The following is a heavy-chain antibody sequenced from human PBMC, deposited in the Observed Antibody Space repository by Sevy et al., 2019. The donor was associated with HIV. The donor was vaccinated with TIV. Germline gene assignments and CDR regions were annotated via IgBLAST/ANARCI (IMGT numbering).Heavy chain of an antibody. CDR3: AKDSGGSYYDYGMDV. CDR2: ISWDGGST. CDR1: GFTFDDYT. Sequence: GGSLRLSCAASGFTFDDYTMHWVRQAPGKGLEWVSLISWDGGSTYYADSVKDRFTISRDNSKNSLYLQMNSLRTEDTALYYCAKDSGGSYYDYGMDVWGQGTTVTVSS. V-gene: IGHV3-43*01. D-gene: IGHD5-12*01. J-gene: IGHJ6*02.